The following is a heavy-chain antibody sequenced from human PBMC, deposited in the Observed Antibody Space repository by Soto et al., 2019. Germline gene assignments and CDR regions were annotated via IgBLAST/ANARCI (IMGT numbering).Heavy chain of an antibody. CDR3: ARDAPTGYCSGGSCYSNY. CDR1: GFTFSNYW. D-gene: IGHD2-15*01. V-gene: IGHV3-7*01. CDR2: IKEDGSEK. J-gene: IGHJ4*02. Sequence: GGSLRLSCAASGFTFSNYWMSWVRQAPGKGLEWVANIKEDGSEKYYVDSVKGRFTISRGNAKNSLYLQMNSLRAEDTAVYYCARDAPTGYCSGGSCYSNYWGQGTLVTVSS.